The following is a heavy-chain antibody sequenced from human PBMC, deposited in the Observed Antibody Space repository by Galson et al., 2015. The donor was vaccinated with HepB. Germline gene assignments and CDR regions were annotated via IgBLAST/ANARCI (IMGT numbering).Heavy chain of an antibody. CDR1: GDSFSIYA. Sequence: VSCKASGDSFSIYAMSWVRQAPGQGLEWMGGISPILGIPNYAQKFQDRVTITADKSTGTAFMELSSLRSEDTAVYYCARADDFWSGYRDAGTSRWFDSWGQGTLVIVSS. D-gene: IGHD3-3*01. CDR3: ARADDFWSGYRDAGTSRWFDS. CDR2: ISPILGIP. J-gene: IGHJ5*01. V-gene: IGHV1-69*10.